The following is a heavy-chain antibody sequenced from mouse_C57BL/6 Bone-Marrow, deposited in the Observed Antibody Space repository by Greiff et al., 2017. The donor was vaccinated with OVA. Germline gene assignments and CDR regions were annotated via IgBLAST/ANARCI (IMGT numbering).Heavy chain of an antibody. J-gene: IGHJ3*01. CDR2: ISDGGSYT. D-gene: IGHD4-1*01. CDR3: ARDVLTFAY. Sequence: QLVESGGGLVKPGGSLKLSCAASGFTFSSYAMSWVRQTPEKRLEWVATISDGGSYTYYPDNVKGRFTISRDNAKNNLYLQMSHLKSEDTAMYYCARDVLTFAYWGQGTLVTVSA. V-gene: IGHV5-4*01. CDR1: GFTFSSYA.